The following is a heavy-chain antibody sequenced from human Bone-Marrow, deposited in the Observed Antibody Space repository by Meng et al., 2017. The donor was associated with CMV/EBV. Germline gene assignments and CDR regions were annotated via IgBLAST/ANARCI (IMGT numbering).Heavy chain of an antibody. CDR1: GGSISSSSYY. CDR3: ASHCSSTSCYASMYAFDI. CDR2: NYYSGST. V-gene: IGHV4-39*07. J-gene: IGHJ3*02. Sequence: GSLRLSCTVSGGSISSSSYYWGWIRQPPWKGLEWIGSNYYSGSTYYNPSLKSRVTISVDTSKIKFSLKLSTVTAADTAGYYCASHCSSTSCYASMYAFDIWGQGTMVTVSS. D-gene: IGHD2-2*01.